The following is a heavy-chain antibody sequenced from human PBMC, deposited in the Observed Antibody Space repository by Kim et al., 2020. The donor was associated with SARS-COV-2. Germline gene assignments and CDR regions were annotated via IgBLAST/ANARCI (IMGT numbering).Heavy chain of an antibody. D-gene: IGHD2-8*02. CDR2: ISWNSGSI. CDR3: AKIRWDFTDYGMDV. Sequence: GGSLRLSCAASGFTFDDYAMHWVRQAPGKGLEGVSGISWNSGSIGYADSVKGRFTISRDNAKNSLYLQMNSLRAEDTALYYCAKIRWDFTDYGMDVWGQGTTVTVSS. J-gene: IGHJ6*01. V-gene: IGHV3-9*01. CDR1: GFTFDDYA.